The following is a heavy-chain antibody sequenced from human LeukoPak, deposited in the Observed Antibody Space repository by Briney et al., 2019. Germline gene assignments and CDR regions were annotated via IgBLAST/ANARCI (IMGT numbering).Heavy chain of an antibody. CDR1: GFDFSSYG. V-gene: IGHV3-21*04. Sequence: PGGSLRLSCAASGFDFSSYGMSWVRQSPGKGLEWVSTFSASSTSTYYADSVKGRFTISRDNAKNSLYLQMNSLRAEDTAVYYCARDCRADRAVAGTGDYWGQGTLVTVSS. CDR3: ARDCRADRAVAGTGDY. D-gene: IGHD6-19*01. J-gene: IGHJ4*02. CDR2: FSASSTST.